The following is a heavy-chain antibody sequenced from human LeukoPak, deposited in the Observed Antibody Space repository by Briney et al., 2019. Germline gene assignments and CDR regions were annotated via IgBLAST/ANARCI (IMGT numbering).Heavy chain of an antibody. V-gene: IGHV3-23*01. CDR1: GFTFSSYV. D-gene: IGHD1-26*01. Sequence: GGSLRLSCAASGFTFSSYVMTWVRQAPGKGLQWVSSISGGGGSTYYADSVKGRFTISRDNSTNTLYLQMNSLRVEDTAVYYCAKAREFLVGATDFDYWGQGTLVTVSS. J-gene: IGHJ4*02. CDR2: ISGGGGST. CDR3: AKAREFLVGATDFDY.